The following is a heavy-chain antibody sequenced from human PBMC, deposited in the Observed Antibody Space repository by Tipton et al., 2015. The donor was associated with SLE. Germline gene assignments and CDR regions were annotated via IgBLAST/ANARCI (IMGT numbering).Heavy chain of an antibody. CDR2: IYYSGST. Sequence: TLSLTCTVSGGSISSYYWSWIRQPPGKGLEWIGYIYYSGSTNYNPSLKSRVTISVDTSKNQFSLKLSSVTAADTAVYYCARSRWALLHQSGRFETGGQGTL. J-gene: IGHJ5*02. CDR3: ARSRWALLHQSGRFET. V-gene: IGHV4-59*01. CDR1: GGSISSYY. D-gene: IGHD1-26*01.